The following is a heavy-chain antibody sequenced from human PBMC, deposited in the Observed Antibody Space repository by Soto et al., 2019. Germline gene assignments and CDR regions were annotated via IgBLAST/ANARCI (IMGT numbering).Heavy chain of an antibody. CDR2: ISDGGDLT. V-gene: IGHV3-23*01. Sequence: GSLRLSCAAXGFAFSSHPMSWVRQAPEKGLEWVAGISDGGDLTYNADSVRGRFTISRDNSRNTLYLQMNSLRAEDTAVYYCARRVIGSSRAFDIWGQGTMVTVSS. J-gene: IGHJ3*02. CDR1: GFAFSSHP. CDR3: ARRVIGSSRAFDI. D-gene: IGHD3-10*01.